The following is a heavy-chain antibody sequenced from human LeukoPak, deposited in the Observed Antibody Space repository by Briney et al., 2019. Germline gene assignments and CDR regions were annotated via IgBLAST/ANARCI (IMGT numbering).Heavy chain of an antibody. CDR3: AKAMVRGVIITHRVLDY. D-gene: IGHD3-10*01. CDR1: GFTFSSYA. CDR2: ISGSGGST. V-gene: IGHV3-23*01. J-gene: IGHJ4*02. Sequence: GGSLRLSCAASGFTFSSYAMSWVRQAPGKGLEWVSAISGSGGSTYYADSVKGRFTTSRDNSKNTLYLQMNSLRAEDTAVYYCAKAMVRGVIITHRVLDYWGQGTLVTVSS.